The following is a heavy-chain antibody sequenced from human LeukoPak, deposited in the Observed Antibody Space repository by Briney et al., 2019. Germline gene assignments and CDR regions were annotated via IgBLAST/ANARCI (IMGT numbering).Heavy chain of an antibody. CDR2: IYYSGST. V-gene: IGHV4-59*01. Sequence: SETLSLTCTVSGGSLSSYYWSWIRQPPGKGLEWIGYIYYSGSTNYNPSLKSRVTISVDTSKNQFSLKLSSVTAADTAVYYCARGHFRNGYSYGYNWFDPWGQGTLVTVSS. J-gene: IGHJ5*02. CDR1: GGSLSSYY. CDR3: ARGHFRNGYSYGYNWFDP. D-gene: IGHD5-18*01.